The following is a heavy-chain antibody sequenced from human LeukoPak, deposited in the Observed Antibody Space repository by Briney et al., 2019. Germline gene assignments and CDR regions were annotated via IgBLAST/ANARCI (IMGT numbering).Heavy chain of an antibody. CDR3: AKDPTTGTTPNWFDP. CDR2: ISGSGGST. D-gene: IGHD1-1*01. J-gene: IGHJ5*02. CDR1: GFTVSSNY. V-gene: IGHV3-23*01. Sequence: PGGSLRLSCAASGFTVSSNYMSWVRQGPGKGLEWVSAISGSGGSTYYADSVKGRFTISRDNSKNTLYLQMNSLRAEDTAVYYCAKDPTTGTTPNWFDPWGQGTLVTVSS.